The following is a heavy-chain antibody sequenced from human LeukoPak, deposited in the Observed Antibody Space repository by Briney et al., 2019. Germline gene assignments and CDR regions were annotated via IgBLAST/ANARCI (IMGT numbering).Heavy chain of an antibody. J-gene: IGHJ4*02. CDR2: IIPILGIA. Sequence: SVTVSCKASGGTFIRYAISWVRQAPGQGLEWMGRIIPILGIANYAQKFQGRVTITADKSTSTAYMELSSLRSEDTAVYYCAREYSSGWYTSWGQGTLVTVSS. V-gene: IGHV1-69*04. CDR3: AREYSSGWYTS. CDR1: GGTFIRYA. D-gene: IGHD6-19*01.